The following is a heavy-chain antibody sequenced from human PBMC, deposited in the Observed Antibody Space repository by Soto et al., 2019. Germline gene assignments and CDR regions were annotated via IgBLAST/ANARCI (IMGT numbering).Heavy chain of an antibody. CDR2: INPSGGST. J-gene: IGHJ5*02. D-gene: IGHD3-16*01. V-gene: IGHV1-46*01. Sequence: QVQLVQSGAEVKKPGASVKVSCKASGYTFTSYYMHWVRQAPGQGLEWMGIINPSGGSTSYAQKFQGRVTMTRDTSTSTVYMELSSLRSEDTAVYYRAREVGGGSSVWGEQTWGQGTLVTVSS. CDR1: GYTFTSYY. CDR3: AREVGGGSSVWGEQT.